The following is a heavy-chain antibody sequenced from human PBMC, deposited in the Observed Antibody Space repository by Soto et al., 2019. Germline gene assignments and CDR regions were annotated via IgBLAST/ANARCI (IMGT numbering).Heavy chain of an antibody. Sequence: QVQLVESGGGVVQPGRSLRLSCAASGFTFSSYAMHWVRQAPGKGLEWVTVISYDGNNKYYADSVEGRFTISRDNSKNTLYLQMNSLRTEDTGVYYCARSQQTTVTPPLADPWGQGTLVTVSS. D-gene: IGHD4-17*01. J-gene: IGHJ5*02. CDR3: ARSQQTTVTPPLADP. CDR1: GFTFSSYA. V-gene: IGHV3-30-3*01. CDR2: ISYDGNNK.